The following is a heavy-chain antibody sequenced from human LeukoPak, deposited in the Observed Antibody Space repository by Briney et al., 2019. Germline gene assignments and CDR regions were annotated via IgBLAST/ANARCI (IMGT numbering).Heavy chain of an antibody. CDR3: ARDQEDGLVPISY. Sequence: ASVKVSCKASGYTFTGYYMHWVRQAPGQGLEWMGWINPNSGGTNYAQKFQGRVTMTRDTSISTAYMELSRLRSDDTAVYYCARDQEDGLVPISYWGQGTLVTVSS. D-gene: IGHD2-2*01. CDR1: GYTFTGYY. CDR2: INPNSGGT. V-gene: IGHV1-2*02. J-gene: IGHJ4*02.